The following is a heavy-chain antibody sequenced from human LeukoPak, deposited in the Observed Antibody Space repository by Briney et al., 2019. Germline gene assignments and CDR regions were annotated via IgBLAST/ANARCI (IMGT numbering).Heavy chain of an antibody. Sequence: GGSLRLSCAASGFIFSNYAFHWVRQSPDKGLEWVAFISHDGNDIYYTDSVKGRCTISRDKSKNTLYLQMNGLRAEDTAVYYCAKASGVAAAGYYYCYMDVWGKGTTVTVSS. V-gene: IGHV3-30-3*01. CDR1: GFIFSNYA. CDR3: AKASGVAAAGYYYCYMDV. CDR2: ISHDGNDI. D-gene: IGHD6-13*01. J-gene: IGHJ6*03.